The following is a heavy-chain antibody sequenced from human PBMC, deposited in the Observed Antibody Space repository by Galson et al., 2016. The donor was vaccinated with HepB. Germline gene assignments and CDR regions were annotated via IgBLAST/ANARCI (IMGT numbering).Heavy chain of an antibody. CDR1: GFTFRSYE. CDR2: ISTSGSAI. Sequence: SLRLSCAASGFTFRSYEMNWVRQAPGKGLQWVSYISTSGSAIYYADSVKGRFTISRDNAKNSLYLQMDSLRPEATAINYCARDGIVGLTKSPSYFDYWGQGALVTVSS. J-gene: IGHJ4*02. V-gene: IGHV3-48*03. D-gene: IGHD1-26*01. CDR3: ARDGIVGLTKSPSYFDY.